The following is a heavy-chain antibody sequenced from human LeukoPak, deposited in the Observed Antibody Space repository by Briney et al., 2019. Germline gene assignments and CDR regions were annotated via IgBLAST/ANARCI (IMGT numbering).Heavy chain of an antibody. Sequence: GGSLRLSCAPSGFTFSDFYMSWSRQAPGKGLVWVSRINSDGINTSYADSVKGRFTISRDNAKNTLNLQMNSLRAEDTAVYYCARDLGQYYDTSDNWFDPWGQGTLVTVSS. V-gene: IGHV3-74*01. CDR3: ARDLGQYYDTSDNWFDP. CDR1: GFTFSDFY. CDR2: INSDGINT. J-gene: IGHJ5*02. D-gene: IGHD3-22*01.